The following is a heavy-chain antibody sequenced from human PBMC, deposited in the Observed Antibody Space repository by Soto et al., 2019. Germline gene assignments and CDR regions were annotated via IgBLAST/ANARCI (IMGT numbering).Heavy chain of an antibody. D-gene: IGHD4-17*01. J-gene: IGHJ4*02. CDR2: IYYSGST. CDR1: GGSISSYY. CDR3: ARRYGASFDY. V-gene: IGHV4-59*01. Sequence: QVQLQESGPGLVKPSETLSLTCTVSGGSISSYYWSWIRQPPGKGLEWIGYIYYSGSTNYNPSLKSRVPISVDASKNQFSLKLSSVTAADTAVYYCARRYGASFDYWGQGPLVTVSS.